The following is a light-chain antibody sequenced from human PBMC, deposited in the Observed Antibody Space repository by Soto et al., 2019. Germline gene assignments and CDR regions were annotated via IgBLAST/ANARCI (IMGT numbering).Light chain of an antibody. J-gene: IGKJ2*01. CDR1: QSVATQF. CDR2: ATS. CDR3: QQYNYAAGDS. V-gene: IGKV3-20*01. Sequence: DIVLTQSPGTLSLSPGERATLSCRASQSVATQFFTWYQQRPGQAPRVLIYATSTRSTGIPDRFSGSGSGTVFTLTISRLEPHDFGVDYCQQYNYAAGDSFGQATKLEI.